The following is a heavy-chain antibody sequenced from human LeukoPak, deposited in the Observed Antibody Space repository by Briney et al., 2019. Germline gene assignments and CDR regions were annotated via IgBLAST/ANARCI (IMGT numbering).Heavy chain of an antibody. Sequence: SETLSLTCTVSGGSISSYYWSWIRQPPGKGLEWIGYIYYSGSTNYNPSLKSRVTISVDTSKNQFSLKLSSVTAADTAVYYCARVDVHGDPRIDYWGQGPLVTGSS. J-gene: IGHJ4*02. CDR1: GGSISSYY. D-gene: IGHD4-17*01. V-gene: IGHV4-59*01. CDR3: ARVDVHGDPRIDY. CDR2: IYYSGST.